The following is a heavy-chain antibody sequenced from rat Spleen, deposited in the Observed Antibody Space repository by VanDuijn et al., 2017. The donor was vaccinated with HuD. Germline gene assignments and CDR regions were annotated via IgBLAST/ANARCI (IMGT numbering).Heavy chain of an antibody. Sequence: EVQLVESGGGLVQPGGSLRLSCAASGFTFSSSPMAWVRQAPTKGLEWVATISTRGGSTYYRDSVRARFTISRDNAKSTLYLQMDSLRSEDTATYYCARHELGDWFAYWGQGTLVTVSS. CDR3: ARHELGDWFAY. CDR2: ISTRGGST. D-gene: IGHD1-10*01. CDR1: GFTFSSSP. V-gene: IGHV5-25*01. J-gene: IGHJ3*01.